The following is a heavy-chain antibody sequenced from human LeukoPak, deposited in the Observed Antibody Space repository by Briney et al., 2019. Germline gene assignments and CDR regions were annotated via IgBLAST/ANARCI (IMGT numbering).Heavy chain of an antibody. J-gene: IGHJ6*02. Sequence: GGSLRLSCAASGFTFSSYGMHWVRQAPGKGLEWVAVIWYDGSNKYYADSVKGRFTISRDNAKNSLYLQMNSLRAEDTAVYYCARGRRVDTATRSYYYGLDVWGQGTTVTVSS. CDR2: IWYDGSNK. V-gene: IGHV3-33*01. D-gene: IGHD5-18*01. CDR3: ARGRRVDTATRSYYYGLDV. CDR1: GFTFSSYG.